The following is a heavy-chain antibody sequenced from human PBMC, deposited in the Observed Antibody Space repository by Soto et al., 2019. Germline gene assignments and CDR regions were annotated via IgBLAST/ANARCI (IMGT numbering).Heavy chain of an antibody. CDR3: ARSPGYSASWGYFYYGMKI. Sequence: QVQLVQSGAELKKPGASVKVSCKASGYTFTNYGISWVRQAPGQGLEWMGWINTYHSNTKYAQKLQGRVTMTKDTSTRTAYMELTSLRSDDTAVYYCARSPGYSASWGYFYYGMKIWGQGTTVIVSS. V-gene: IGHV1-18*01. D-gene: IGHD6-13*01. CDR2: INTYHSNT. CDR1: GYTFTNYG. J-gene: IGHJ6*02.